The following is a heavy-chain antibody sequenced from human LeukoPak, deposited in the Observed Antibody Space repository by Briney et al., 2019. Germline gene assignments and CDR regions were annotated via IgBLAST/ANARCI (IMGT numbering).Heavy chain of an antibody. CDR1: GFTFSSYW. V-gene: IGHV3-74*01. CDR3: ARANYDSSGYYFFDY. Sequence: GGSLRLSCAASGFTFSSYWMHWVRQAPGKGLVWVSRINSDGSSTSYADSVKGRFTISRDNAKNTLYLQMNSLRAEDTAVYYCARANYDSSGYYFFDYWGQGTLVTVSS. J-gene: IGHJ4*02. D-gene: IGHD3-22*01. CDR2: INSDGSST.